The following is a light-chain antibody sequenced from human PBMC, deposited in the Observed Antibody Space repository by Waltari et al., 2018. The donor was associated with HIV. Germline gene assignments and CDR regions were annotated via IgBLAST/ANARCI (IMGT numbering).Light chain of an antibody. CDR2: KNN. CDR1: RSNIGSNA. CDR3: AAWDDNLDAAL. J-gene: IGLJ2*01. Sequence: HSALTQPPSASGTPGQRVTIPCSGGRSNIGSNAVSWYPQVTGPAPRLLNYKNNQRPSGVPDLFSGFKSGTSASLAISGLQSEDEADYFCAAWDDNLDAALFGGGTKLTVL. V-gene: IGLV1-44*01.